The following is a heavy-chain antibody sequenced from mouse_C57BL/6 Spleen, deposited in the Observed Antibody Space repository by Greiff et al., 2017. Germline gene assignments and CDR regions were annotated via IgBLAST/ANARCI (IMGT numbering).Heavy chain of an antibody. Sequence: EVKLVESGGGLVQPGGSLKLSCAASGFTFSDYYMYWVRQTPEKRLEWVAYISNGGGSTYYPDTVKGRFTISRDNAKNTLYLQMSRLKSEDTAMYYCARRFYGSSYSYFDVWGTGTTVTVSS. J-gene: IGHJ1*03. CDR2: ISNGGGST. V-gene: IGHV5-12*01. CDR1: GFTFSDYY. D-gene: IGHD1-1*01. CDR3: ARRFYGSSYSYFDV.